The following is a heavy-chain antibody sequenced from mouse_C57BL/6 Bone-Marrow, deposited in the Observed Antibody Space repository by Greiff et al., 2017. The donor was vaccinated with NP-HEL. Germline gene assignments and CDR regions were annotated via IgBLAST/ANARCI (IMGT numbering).Heavy chain of an antibody. J-gene: IGHJ2*01. CDR1: GYTFTSYW. V-gene: IGHV1-55*01. CDR2: IYPGSGST. Sequence: VQLQQPGAELVKPGASVKMSCKASGYTFTSYWITWVKQRPGQGLEWIGDIYPGSGSTNYNEKFKSKATLTVDTSSSTAYMQLSSLTSEDSAVYYCAREVYYGSRVDFDYWGQGTTLTVSS. D-gene: IGHD1-1*01. CDR3: AREVYYGSRVDFDY.